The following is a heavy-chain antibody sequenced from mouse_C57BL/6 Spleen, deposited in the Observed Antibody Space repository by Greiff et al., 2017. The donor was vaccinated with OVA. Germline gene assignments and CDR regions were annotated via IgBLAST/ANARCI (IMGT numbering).Heavy chain of an antibody. Sequence: QVQLKQSGAELVKPGASVKISCKASGYAFSSYWMNWVKQRPGKGLEWIGQIYPGDGDTNYNGKFKGKATLTADKSSSTAYMQLSSLTSEDSAVYFCARLPGTKGYFDYWGQGTTLTVSS. D-gene: IGHD4-1*01. V-gene: IGHV1-80*01. CDR1: GYAFSSYW. CDR2: IYPGDGDT. J-gene: IGHJ2*01. CDR3: ARLPGTKGYFDY.